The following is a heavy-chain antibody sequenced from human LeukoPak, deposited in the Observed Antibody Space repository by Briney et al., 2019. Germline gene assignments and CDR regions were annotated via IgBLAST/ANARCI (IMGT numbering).Heavy chain of an antibody. J-gene: IGHJ1*01. D-gene: IGHD6-19*01. CDR2: INEDGSIT. V-gene: IGHV3-74*01. Sequence: GGSLRLSCAVSGFTFRTYWMHWVRQVPGEGLVWVSRINEDGSITNYADSVKGRFSISRDNAKNTLYLQMNSLRAEDTAVYYCAKVRSSGWYVPFQHWGQGTLVTVSS. CDR1: GFTFRTYW. CDR3: AKVRSSGWYVPFQH.